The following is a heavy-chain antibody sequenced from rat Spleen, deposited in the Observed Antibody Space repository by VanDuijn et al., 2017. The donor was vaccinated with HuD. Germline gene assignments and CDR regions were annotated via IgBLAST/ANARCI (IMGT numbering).Heavy chain of an antibody. V-gene: IGHV5-20*01. D-gene: IGHD1-11*01. CDR1: GFTFSDYY. Sequence: EVQLVESGGGLVQPGRSLKLSCAASGFTFSDYYMAWVRQAPTKGLEWVASISYDGGSTYYRDSVKGRFTISRDNAKSSLYLQMDSLRSEDTATYYCTTETEGFPIFDYWGQGVMVTVSS. CDR3: TTETEGFPIFDY. CDR2: ISYDGGST. J-gene: IGHJ2*01.